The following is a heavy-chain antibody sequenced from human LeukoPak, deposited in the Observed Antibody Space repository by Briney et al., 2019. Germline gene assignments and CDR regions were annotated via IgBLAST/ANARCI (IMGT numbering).Heavy chain of an antibody. CDR2: IYYSGST. CDR3: ARGTMVRGVILNYYYYGTDV. D-gene: IGHD3-10*01. J-gene: IGHJ6*04. V-gene: IGHV4-59*01. CDR1: GGSISSYY. Sequence: SETLSLTCTVSGGSISSYYWSWIRQPPGKGLEWIGYIYYSGSTNYNPSLKSRVTISVDTSKNQFSLKLSSVTAADTAVYYCARGTMVRGVILNYYYYGTDVWGKGTTVTVSS.